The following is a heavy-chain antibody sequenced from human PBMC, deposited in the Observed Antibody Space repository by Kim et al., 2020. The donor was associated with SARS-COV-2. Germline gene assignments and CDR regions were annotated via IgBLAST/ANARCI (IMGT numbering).Heavy chain of an antibody. D-gene: IGHD6-19*01. J-gene: IGHJ6*02. CDR2: ISAYNGNT. CDR3: ARDGRYSSGWYRMSGMDV. V-gene: IGHV1-18*01. CDR1: GYTFTSYG. Sequence: VKVSCKASGYTFTSYGISWVRQAPGQGLEWMGWISAYNGNTNYAQKLQGRVTMTTDTSTSTAYMELRSLRSDDTAVYYCARDGRYSSGWYRMSGMDVWGQGTTVTVSS.